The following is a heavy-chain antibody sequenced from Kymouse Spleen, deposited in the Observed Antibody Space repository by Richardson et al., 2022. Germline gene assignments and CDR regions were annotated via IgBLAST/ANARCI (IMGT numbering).Heavy chain of an antibody. V-gene: IGHV4-34*01. CDR3: AGYYYGSGSYEDY. J-gene: IGHJ4*02. CDR1: GGSFSGYY. CDR2: INHSGST. Sequence: QVQLQQWGAGLLKPSETLSLTCAVYGGSFSGYYWSWIRQPPGKGLEWIGEINHSGSTNYNPSLKSRVTISVDTSKNQFSLKLSSVTAADTAVYYCAGYYYGSGSYEDYWGQGTLVTVSS. D-gene: IGHD3-10*01.